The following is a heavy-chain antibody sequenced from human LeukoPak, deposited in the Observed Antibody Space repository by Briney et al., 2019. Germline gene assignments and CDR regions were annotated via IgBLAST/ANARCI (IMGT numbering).Heavy chain of an antibody. Sequence: ASVKVSCRVSGYTLTELSMHWVRQAPGKGLEWVGSFDPEDGETIYAQKFQGRVTMTEDTSTDTAYMELSSLRSEDTAVYYCATPRDSSEYGYGMDVWGQGTTVTVSS. CDR3: ATPRDSSEYGYGMDV. D-gene: IGHD3-22*01. CDR2: FDPEDGET. V-gene: IGHV1-24*01. J-gene: IGHJ6*02. CDR1: GYTLTELS.